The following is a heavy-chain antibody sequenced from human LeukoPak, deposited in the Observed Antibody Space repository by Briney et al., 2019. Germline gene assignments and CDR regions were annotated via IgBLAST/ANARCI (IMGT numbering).Heavy chain of an antibody. V-gene: IGHV5-51*01. CDR1: GYSFTCYW. J-gene: IGHJ1*01. CDR3: ATYAGSSSKYFQD. CDR2: IYPGDSDT. Sequence: GESLKISCKGSGYSFTCYWIGWVRQMPGKGLEWMGIIYPGDSDTRYSPSFQGQVTISADKSISTAYLQRSSLQASDTAMYYCATYAGSSSKYFQDWGQGTLVTVSS. D-gene: IGHD3-10*01.